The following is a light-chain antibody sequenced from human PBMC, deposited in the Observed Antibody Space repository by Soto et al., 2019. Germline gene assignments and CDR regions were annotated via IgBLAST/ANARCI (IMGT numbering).Light chain of an antibody. Sequence: EIVMTQSPASLSVSPGETATLSCRASQRVGINLAWYQQKPGQAPRFLIYGASNRATGIPDRFSGSGSGTDITLTISRLEPEDFAVYYCQQYGSSPSTFGRGTKVDIK. V-gene: IGKV3-20*01. J-gene: IGKJ1*01. CDR3: QQYGSSPST. CDR2: GAS. CDR1: QRVGIN.